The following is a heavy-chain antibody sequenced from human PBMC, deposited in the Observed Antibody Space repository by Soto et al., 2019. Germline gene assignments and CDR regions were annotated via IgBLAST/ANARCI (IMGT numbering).Heavy chain of an antibody. D-gene: IGHD6-19*01. CDR3: ARSGAIWLVQNYYYYYMDV. CDR2: TYYRSKWYN. Sequence: PSQTLSLTCAISGDSVSSNSAAWNWIRQSPSRGLEWLGRTYYRSKWYNDYAVSVKSRITINPDTSKNQFSLQLNSVTPEDTAVYYCARSGAIWLVQNYYYYYMDVWGKGTTVTVS. V-gene: IGHV6-1*01. J-gene: IGHJ6*03. CDR1: GDSVSSNSAA.